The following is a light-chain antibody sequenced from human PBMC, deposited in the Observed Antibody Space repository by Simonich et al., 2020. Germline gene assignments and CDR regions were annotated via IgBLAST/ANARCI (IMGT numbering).Light chain of an antibody. CDR3: QQYNNWPPLT. CDR1: QSVLYSSNNKNY. J-gene: IGKJ4*01. Sequence: DIVMTQSPDSLAVSLGERATINCKSSQSVLYSSNNKNYLAWYQQKPGQPPKLLIYWESTRESGVPDRFSGSGSGTDFTLTISSLQAEDVAVYYCQQYNNWPPLTFGGGTKVEIK. V-gene: IGKV4-1*01. CDR2: WES.